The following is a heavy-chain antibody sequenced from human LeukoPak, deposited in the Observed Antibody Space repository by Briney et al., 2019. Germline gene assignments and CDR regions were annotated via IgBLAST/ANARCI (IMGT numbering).Heavy chain of an antibody. CDR2: ISWNSGNI. D-gene: IGHD2/OR15-2a*01. CDR1: GFTFDDYA. Sequence: PGRSLRLSCAGSGFTFDDYAMHWVRQTPGKGLGWVSGISWNSGNIAYADFVGGRFTISRDNAKNSLSLQMNSLSDEDTAVYYCAKDAYGGATFFYYMDVWGKGTTVTVSS. V-gene: IGHV3-9*01. J-gene: IGHJ6*03. CDR3: AKDAYGGATFFYYMDV.